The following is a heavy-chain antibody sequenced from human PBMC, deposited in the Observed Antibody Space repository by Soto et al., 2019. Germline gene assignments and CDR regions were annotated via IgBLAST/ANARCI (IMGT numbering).Heavy chain of an antibody. CDR1: GGSISSGGYS. CDR2: IYHSGST. CDR3: ARGHGGNPGYYYGMDV. V-gene: IGHV4-30-2*01. D-gene: IGHD2-15*01. J-gene: IGHJ6*02. Sequence: SETLSLTCAVSGGSISSGGYSWSWIRQPPGKGLEWIGYIYHSGSTYYNPSLKSRVTISVDRSKNQFSLKLSSVTAADTAVYYCARGHGGNPGYYYGMDVWGQGTTVTVSS.